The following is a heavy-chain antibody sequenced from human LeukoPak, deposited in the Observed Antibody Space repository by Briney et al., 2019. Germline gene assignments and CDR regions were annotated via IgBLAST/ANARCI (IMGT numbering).Heavy chain of an antibody. CDR3: AREGYYDSGSPPTFYFDS. Sequence: PGGSLRLSCAASGFTSTSYAMSWVGQVQGKGLGWVSTISGSGGTTYYADSVKGRFSISRDNSRNTLYLQLKSLRPEDTAIYYCAREGYYDSGSPPTFYFDSWGQGTLVTVSS. CDR1: GFTSTSYA. V-gene: IGHV3-23*01. CDR2: ISGSGGTT. J-gene: IGHJ4*02. D-gene: IGHD3-10*01.